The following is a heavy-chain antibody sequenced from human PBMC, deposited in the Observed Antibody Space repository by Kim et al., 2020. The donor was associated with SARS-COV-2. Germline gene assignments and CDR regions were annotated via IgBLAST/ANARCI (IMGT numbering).Heavy chain of an antibody. Sequence: GGSLRLSCAASGFTFSGSAMHWVRQASGKGLEWVGRIRSKANSYATAYAASVKGRFTISRDDSKNTAYLQMNSLKTEDTAVYYCTRSQSTPVGSKWGQGTLVTVSS. CDR1: GFTFSGSA. CDR3: TRSQSTPVGSK. CDR2: IRSKANSYAT. J-gene: IGHJ4*02. V-gene: IGHV3-73*01. D-gene: IGHD3-10*01.